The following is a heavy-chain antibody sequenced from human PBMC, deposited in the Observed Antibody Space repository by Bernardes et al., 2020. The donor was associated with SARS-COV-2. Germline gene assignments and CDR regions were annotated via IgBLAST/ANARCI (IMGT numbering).Heavy chain of an antibody. CDR3: AKDYYSSSWANNWFDP. CDR2: IKQDGSEK. CDR1: GFTFSSYW. J-gene: IGHJ5*02. Sequence: GGSLRLSCAASGFTFSSYWMSWVRQAPGKGLEWVANIKQDGSEKYYVDSVKGRFTISRDNSKNTLYLQMNSLRAEDTAVYYCAKDYYSSSWANNWFDPWGQGTLVTVSS. V-gene: IGHV3-7*03. D-gene: IGHD6-13*01.